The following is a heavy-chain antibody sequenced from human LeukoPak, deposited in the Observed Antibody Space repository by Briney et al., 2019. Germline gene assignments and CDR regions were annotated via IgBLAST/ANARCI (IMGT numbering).Heavy chain of an antibody. Sequence: GESLKISCKGSGYKLISYWIGWVRKIPGKGLEWIGMIYPGNSKTRYSPSFQGQVTISADKSISTAYLQWSRLKASDTAMYYCASRYCSGGSCYSDDPFDIWGQGTMVTVSS. D-gene: IGHD2-15*01. CDR2: IYPGNSKT. CDR1: GYKLISYW. V-gene: IGHV5-51*01. J-gene: IGHJ3*02. CDR3: ASRYCSGGSCYSDDPFDI.